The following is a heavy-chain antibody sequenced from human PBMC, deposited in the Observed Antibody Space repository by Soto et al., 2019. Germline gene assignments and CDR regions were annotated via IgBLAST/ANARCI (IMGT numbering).Heavy chain of an antibody. J-gene: IGHJ4*02. D-gene: IGHD3-22*01. CDR2: IYYTGST. CDR3: ARDYYDSSGYYYVDS. CDR1: GGSISSGGYY. Sequence: KTSETLSLTCTVSGGSISSGGYYWSWIRQHPGKGLEWIGYIYYTGSTYYNPSLKSRVTISVDTSKNQFSLKLSSVTAADTAVYYCARDYYDSSGYYYVDSWGQGTQVTVSS. V-gene: IGHV4-31*03.